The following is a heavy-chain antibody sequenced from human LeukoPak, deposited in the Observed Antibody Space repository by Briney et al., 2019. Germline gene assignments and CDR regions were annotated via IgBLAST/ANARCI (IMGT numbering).Heavy chain of an antibody. CDR2: ITTSDGNT. V-gene: IGHV3-23*01. J-gene: IGHJ4*02. D-gene: IGHD7-27*01. Sequence: GGSLRLSCAASGFTFSSYTMSWVRQAPGKGLEWVSTITTSDGNTYYADSVKGWFTVSRDNSKNTLFLQTNSLRAEDTAVYYCAKDGGLWVSAHWGDSWGRGTLVTVSS. CDR1: GFTFSSYT. CDR3: AKDGGLWVSAHWGDS.